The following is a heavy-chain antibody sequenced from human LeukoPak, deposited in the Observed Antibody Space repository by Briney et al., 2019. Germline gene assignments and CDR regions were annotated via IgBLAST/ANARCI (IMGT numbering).Heavy chain of an antibody. CDR2: IIPIFGTA. D-gene: IGHD3-16*01. V-gene: IGHV1-69*13. CDR3: ARGVRARGIDY. J-gene: IGHJ4*02. CDR1: GYTFTSYG. Sequence: ASVKVSCKASGYTFTSYGISWVRQAPGQGLEWMGGIIPIFGTANYAQKFQGRVTITADESTSTAYMELSSLRSEDTAVYYCARGVRARGIDYWGQGTLVTVSS.